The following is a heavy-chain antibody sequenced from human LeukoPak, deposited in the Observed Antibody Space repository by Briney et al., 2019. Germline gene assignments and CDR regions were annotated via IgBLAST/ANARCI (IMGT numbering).Heavy chain of an antibody. J-gene: IGHJ6*03. V-gene: IGHV4-61*02. CDR1: GGSISSGSYY. D-gene: IGHD2-15*01. CDR3: AREPPKVDYYMDV. CDR2: IYTSGST. Sequence: SETLSLTCAVSGGSISSGSYYWSWIRQPAGKGPEWIGRIYTSGSTNYNPSLKSRVTISVDTSKNQFSLKLSSVTSADTAVYYCAREPPKVDYYMDVWGKGTTVTVSS.